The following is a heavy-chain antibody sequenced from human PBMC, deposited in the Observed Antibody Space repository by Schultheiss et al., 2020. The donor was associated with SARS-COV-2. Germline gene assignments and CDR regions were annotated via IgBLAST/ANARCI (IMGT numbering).Heavy chain of an antibody. J-gene: IGHJ5*02. CDR2: ISGDST. V-gene: IGHV3-53*01. D-gene: IGHD1-26*01. Sequence: GGSLRLSCAASGFTFSDYYMSWVRQAPGKGLEWVSAISGDSTYYADSVKGRFTISRDNSKNTLYLQMNSLRAEDTAVYYCARVHLSGSYYAYNWFDPWGQGTLVTVSS. CDR1: GFTFSDYY. CDR3: ARVHLSGSYYAYNWFDP.